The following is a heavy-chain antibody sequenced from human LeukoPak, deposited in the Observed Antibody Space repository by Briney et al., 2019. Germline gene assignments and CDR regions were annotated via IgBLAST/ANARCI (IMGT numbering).Heavy chain of an antibody. CDR1: GGSISSSSYY. V-gene: IGHV4-39*01. CDR3: ARRITIFGVVFDY. J-gene: IGHJ4*02. CDR2: IYYGGST. D-gene: IGHD3-3*01. Sequence: PSETLSLTCTVSGGSISSSSYYWGWIRQPPGKGLEWIGSIYYGGSTDYNPSLKSRVTISVDTSKNQFSLKLSSVTAADTAVYYCARRITIFGVVFDYWGQGTLVTVSS.